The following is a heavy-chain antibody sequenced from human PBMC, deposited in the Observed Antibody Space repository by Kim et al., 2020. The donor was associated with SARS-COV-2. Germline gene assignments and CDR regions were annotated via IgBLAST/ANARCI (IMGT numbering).Heavy chain of an antibody. D-gene: IGHD3-10*01. J-gene: IGHJ4*02. V-gene: IGHV1-24*01. CDR3: ATYPLPYYYGSGSASTPPHS. CDR1: GYTLTELS. CDR2: FDPEDGET. Sequence: ASVKVSCKVSGYTLTELSMHWVRQAPGKGLEWMGGFDPEDGETIYAQKFQGRVTMTEDTSTDTAYMELSSLRSEDTAVYYCATYPLPYYYGSGSASTPPHSWGQGTLVTVSS.